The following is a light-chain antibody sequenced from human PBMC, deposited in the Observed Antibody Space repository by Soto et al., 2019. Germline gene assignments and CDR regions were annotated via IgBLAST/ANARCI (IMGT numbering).Light chain of an antibody. CDR3: QQYYNLWT. J-gene: IGKJ1*01. V-gene: IGKV1-8*01. Sequence: AIRMTQSPSSFSASTGDRVTITCRASQDINKYLAWYQQKPGKAPMLLIYAASTLQSGVSSRFSGSGSGTDFTLTISRLQSEDFATYYCQQYYNLWTFGQGTKVEIK. CDR2: AAS. CDR1: QDINKY.